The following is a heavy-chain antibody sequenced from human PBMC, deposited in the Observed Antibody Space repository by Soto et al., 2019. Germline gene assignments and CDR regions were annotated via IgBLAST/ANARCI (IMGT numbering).Heavy chain of an antibody. CDR2: ISGGGGST. Sequence: EVQLLESGGGLVQPGGSLRLSCAASGFTFRSYGMSWVRQAPGKGLEWVSAISGGGGSTNYADSVRGRFTISRDNMKNTVYLQVNSLRAEDMAVYYCAKCSSITCSDNGFDPWGQGILVTVSS. CDR1: GFTFRSYG. CDR3: AKCSSITCSDNGFDP. V-gene: IGHV3-23*01. J-gene: IGHJ5*02. D-gene: IGHD2-2*01.